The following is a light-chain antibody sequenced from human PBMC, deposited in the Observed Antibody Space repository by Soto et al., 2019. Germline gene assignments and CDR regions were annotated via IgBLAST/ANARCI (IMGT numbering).Light chain of an antibody. J-gene: IGKJ3*01. Sequence: EIVMTQSPATLSVSPGERATLSCRASQSVSSNLAWYQQKPGQAPRLLIYGASTRATDIPARFSGSGSGTEFTLTISSLQSEDFAVYYCHQYNSWPRGTFGPGTKVEIK. CDR3: HQYNSWPRGT. V-gene: IGKV3-15*01. CDR2: GAS. CDR1: QSVSSN.